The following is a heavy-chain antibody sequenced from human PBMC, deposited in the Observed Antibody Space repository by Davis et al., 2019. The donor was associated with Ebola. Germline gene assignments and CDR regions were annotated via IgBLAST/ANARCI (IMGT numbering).Heavy chain of an antibody. D-gene: IGHD3-10*01. CDR3: ARTAGSWASDAFDS. V-gene: IGHV5-51*01. CDR2: IYPGDSDT. J-gene: IGHJ5*01. CDR1: AYSFSTFW. Sequence: GESLKISCKTSAYSFSTFWIGWVRQMPGKGLEWMGIIYPGDSDTRYSPSFQGQVTISADKSIATAYLQWSSLKASDTAIYYCARTAGSWASDAFDSWGQGTLVTVSS.